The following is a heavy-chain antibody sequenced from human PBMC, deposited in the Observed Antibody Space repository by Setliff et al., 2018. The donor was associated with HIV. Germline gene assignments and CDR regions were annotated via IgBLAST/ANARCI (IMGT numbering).Heavy chain of an antibody. CDR1: GYTFTSYT. CDR3: ARGFSVYSSLDPLLNWFDP. CDR2: INAGNGNT. Sequence: ASVKVSCKASGYTFTSYTLHWVRQAPGQRLEWMGWINAGNGNTKFSQKFQGRVAITRDTSASTAYMELSSLRSKDTAVYYCARGFSVYSSLDPLLNWFDPWGQGTLVTVSS. V-gene: IGHV1-3*01. D-gene: IGHD6-6*01. J-gene: IGHJ5*02.